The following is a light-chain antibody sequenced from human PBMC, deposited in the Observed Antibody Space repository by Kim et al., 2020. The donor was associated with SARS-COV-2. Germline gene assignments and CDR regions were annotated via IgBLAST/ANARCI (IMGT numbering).Light chain of an antibody. CDR1: SSNIGRTT. Sequence: GQSVSISCSGSSSNIGRTTVNWYQQLPGTAPKLLIYSNNQRPSGVPDRFSGSKSGTSASLAISGLQSEDEADYYCAAWDDSLNGPVFGGGTQLTVL. V-gene: IGLV1-44*01. CDR3: AAWDDSLNGPV. J-gene: IGLJ2*01. CDR2: SNN.